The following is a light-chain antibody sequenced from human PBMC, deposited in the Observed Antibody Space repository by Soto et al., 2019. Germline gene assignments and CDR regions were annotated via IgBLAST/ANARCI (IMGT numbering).Light chain of an antibody. CDR2: HAS. CDR3: HQYDRSPWT. V-gene: IGKV3-20*01. CDR1: QSLSASS. Sequence: EIVLTQSPGTLSSSPGERATLSCRASQSLSASSIAWYQQKPGQAPRLLIYHASYRATGIPDRFSGSDSGTDFTLTISRLEPEDFAVYYCHQYDRSPWTFGQGTKVEIK. J-gene: IGKJ1*01.